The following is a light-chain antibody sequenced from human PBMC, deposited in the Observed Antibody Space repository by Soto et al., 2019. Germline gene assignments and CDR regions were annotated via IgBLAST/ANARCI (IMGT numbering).Light chain of an antibody. CDR1: QSIRGTF. J-gene: IGKJ1*01. Sequence: EIVLTQSPGTLSLSPGERATLSCRASQSIRGTFLAWYQHKPGQAPRVLIYGASRRATGIPDRFSGSGSGTDFTLTISRLEPEDFALYYCQQYDSDWTFGQGTKVEMK. CDR2: GAS. V-gene: IGKV3-20*01. CDR3: QQYDSDWT.